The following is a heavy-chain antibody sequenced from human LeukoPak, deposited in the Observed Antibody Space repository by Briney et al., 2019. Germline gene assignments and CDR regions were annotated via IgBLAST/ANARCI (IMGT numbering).Heavy chain of an antibody. Sequence: GGSPRLSCAAPGFTFSDYNMHWVRQAPGKGLEWMAVISYHGINEYYADSVKGRFTISRDNSKNTLHLQMNSLRAEDTAVYYCAKDTSQASGWDYWGQGTLVTVSS. CDR1: GFTFSDYN. J-gene: IGHJ4*02. CDR3: AKDTSQASGWDY. CDR2: ISYHGINE. V-gene: IGHV3-30*18. D-gene: IGHD6-19*01.